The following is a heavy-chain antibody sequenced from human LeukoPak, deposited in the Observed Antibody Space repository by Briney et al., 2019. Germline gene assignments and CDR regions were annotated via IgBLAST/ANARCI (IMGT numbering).Heavy chain of an antibody. D-gene: IGHD3-22*01. V-gene: IGHV4-31*03. CDR1: GGSISSGGYY. Sequence: PSQTLSLTCTVSGGSISSGGYYRSWIRQHPGKGLEWIGYIYYSGSTYYNPSLKSRVTISVDTSKNQFSLKLSSVTAADTAVYYCARDFNYYDSSGYFDYWGQGTLVTVSS. CDR2: IYYSGST. J-gene: IGHJ4*02. CDR3: ARDFNYYDSSGYFDY.